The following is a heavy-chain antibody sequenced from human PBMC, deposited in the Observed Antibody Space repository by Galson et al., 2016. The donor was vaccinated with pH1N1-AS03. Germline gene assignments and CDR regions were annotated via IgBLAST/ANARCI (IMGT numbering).Heavy chain of an antibody. CDR1: GFNFRGYY. J-gene: IGHJ4*02. Sequence: LRLSCAASGFNFRGYYMSWIRQAPGKGLEWVSYINAGNNYREYADSVKGRFTVSRDNAKSSLYLQMNSLRAEDTAVYYCARLQRDTILTDSFFDYWGQGTLVTASS. CDR2: INAGNNYR. V-gene: IGHV3-11*06. D-gene: IGHD5-18*01. CDR3: ARLQRDTILTDSFFDY.